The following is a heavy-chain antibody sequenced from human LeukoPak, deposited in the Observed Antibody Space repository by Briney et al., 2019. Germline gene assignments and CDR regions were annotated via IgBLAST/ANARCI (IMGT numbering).Heavy chain of an antibody. CDR2: TYYKSKWYN. D-gene: IGHD1-26*01. Sequence: SQTLSLTCAISGDIVSNKNAAWNWIRQSPSRALEWPGKTYYKSKWYNDYATSVKSRITINPDTSKSQISLQLNSVTPEDTAIYYCARAEVGTTGWFDPWGLGTLVTVSS. CDR1: GDIVSNKNAA. CDR3: ARAEVGTTGWFDP. J-gene: IGHJ5*02. V-gene: IGHV6-1*01.